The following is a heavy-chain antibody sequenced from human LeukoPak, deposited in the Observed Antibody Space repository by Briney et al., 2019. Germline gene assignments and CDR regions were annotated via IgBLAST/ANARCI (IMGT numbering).Heavy chain of an antibody. V-gene: IGHV4-4*09. CDR1: GVSMNNNY. CDR2: MSFSGSA. J-gene: IGHJ5*02. D-gene: IGHD3-9*01. CDR3: ARGDDLLTGSYDWFNP. Sequence: SETLSLTCAVSGVSMNNNYWAWIRQSPGGKLEWIGYMSFSGSATYNPSLNSRVSISVDSSKNQFSPDLTSLTAADTAVYYCARGDDLLTGSYDWFNPWGQGTLVIVS.